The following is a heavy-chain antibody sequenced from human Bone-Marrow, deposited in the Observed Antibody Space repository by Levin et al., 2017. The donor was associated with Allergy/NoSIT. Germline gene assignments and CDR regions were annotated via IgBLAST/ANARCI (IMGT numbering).Heavy chain of an antibody. Sequence: SCAASGFTFSSYRMNWVRQAPGKGLEWVSYISSSSSTIYYADSVKGRFTISRDNAKNSLYLQMNSLRDEDTAVYYCAREGYCSGGSCYSGGFYWGQGTLVTVSS. CDR3: AREGYCSGGSCYSGGFY. J-gene: IGHJ4*02. D-gene: IGHD2-15*01. CDR1: GFTFSSYR. CDR2: ISSSSSTI. V-gene: IGHV3-48*02.